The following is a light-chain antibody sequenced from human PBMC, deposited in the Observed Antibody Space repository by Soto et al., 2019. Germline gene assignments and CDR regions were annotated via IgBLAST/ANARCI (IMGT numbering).Light chain of an antibody. CDR1: QSVTSDY. V-gene: IGKV3-20*01. CDR3: QQYGRP. CDR2: GAS. J-gene: IGKJ1*01. Sequence: IVLPQSPGTLSLSPGERATLSCRASQSVTSDYLAWYQQKPGQAPRLLIHGASSRATGIPDRFSGSGSGTDFTLTISRLEPEDFAVYYCQQYGRPFGQGTKVDIK.